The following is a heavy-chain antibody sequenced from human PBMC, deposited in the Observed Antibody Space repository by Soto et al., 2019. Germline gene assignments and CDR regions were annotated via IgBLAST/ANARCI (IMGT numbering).Heavy chain of an antibody. D-gene: IGHD2-2*01. J-gene: IGHJ4*02. V-gene: IGHV1-69*08. CDR3: ARELGYCSSTSCGQLDY. CDR1: GGTFSSYT. CDR2: IIPILGIA. Sequence: QVQLVQSGAEVKKPGSSVKVSCKASGGTFSSYTISWVRQAPGQGLEWMGRIIPILGIANYAQKFQGRDTITADKSTSTAYMELSSLRSEDTAVYYCARELGYCSSTSCGQLDYWGQGTLVTVSS.